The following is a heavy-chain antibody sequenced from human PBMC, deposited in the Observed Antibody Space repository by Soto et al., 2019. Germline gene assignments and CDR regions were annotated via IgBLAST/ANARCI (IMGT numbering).Heavy chain of an antibody. CDR3: ARDQSGTAMAYYYYYMDV. Sequence: GGSLSLSCAASGFTFSSYSMNWVRQAPGKGLEWVSSISSSSSYIYYADSVKGRFTISRDNAKNSLYLQMNSLRAEDTAVYYCARDQSGTAMAYYYYYMDVWGKGTTVTVSS. D-gene: IGHD5-18*01. CDR2: ISSSSSYI. J-gene: IGHJ6*03. V-gene: IGHV3-21*01. CDR1: GFTFSSYS.